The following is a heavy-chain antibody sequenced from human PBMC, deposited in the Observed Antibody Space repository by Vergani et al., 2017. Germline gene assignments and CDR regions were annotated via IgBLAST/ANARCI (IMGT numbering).Heavy chain of an antibody. CDR1: GGSISSSSYY. Sequence: QLQLQESGPELVKPSETLSLTCTVSGGSISSSSYYWGWIRQPPGKGLEWIGSIYYSGSTYYNPSLKSRVTISVATSKNQFSLKLSSVTAAATAVYYCARGPYGDYGGYFDYWGQGTLVTVSS. J-gene: IGHJ4*02. CDR3: ARGPYGDYGGYFDY. CDR2: IYYSGST. D-gene: IGHD4-17*01. V-gene: IGHV4-39*07.